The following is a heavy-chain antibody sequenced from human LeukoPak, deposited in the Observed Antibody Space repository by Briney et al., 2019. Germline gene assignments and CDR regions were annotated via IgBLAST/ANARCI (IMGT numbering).Heavy chain of an antibody. D-gene: IGHD6-13*01. J-gene: IGHJ3*01. CDR2: IRQDGSDK. V-gene: IGHV3-7*01. Sequence: GGSLTLSCTISGFTSTTAWMTWVRQAPGKGLEWVADIRQDGSDKYYVDSVKGRFIISRDNAKKSVSLHMNNLRVEDTAVYYCVVYKYILSWSAFDFWGRGTMVTVSS. CDR3: VVYKYILSWSAFDF. CDR1: GFTSTTAW.